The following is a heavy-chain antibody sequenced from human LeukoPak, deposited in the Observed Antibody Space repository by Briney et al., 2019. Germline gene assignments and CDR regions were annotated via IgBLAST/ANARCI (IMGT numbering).Heavy chain of an antibody. Sequence: GGSLRLSCAASGFTFSVAWMTWVRQAPGKGLEWVAFIWRDGSDKYYADSVKGRFSISRDNSQSTLFLQMNSLRAEDTAVYYCARDRVTDYFDNWGQGTLVSVSS. V-gene: IGHV3-33*08. D-gene: IGHD2-21*02. CDR3: ARDRVTDYFDN. CDR1: GFTFSVAW. CDR2: IWRDGSDK. J-gene: IGHJ4*02.